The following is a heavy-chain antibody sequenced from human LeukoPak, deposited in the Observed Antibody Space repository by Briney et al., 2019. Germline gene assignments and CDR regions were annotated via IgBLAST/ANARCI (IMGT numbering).Heavy chain of an antibody. D-gene: IGHD1-26*01. V-gene: IGHV3-21*01. CDR3: ARIALGGSLDY. J-gene: IGHJ4*02. CDR2: ISSSSSYI. CDR1: GFTFSSYS. Sequence: GGFLRLSCAASGFTFSSYSMNWVRQAPGKGLEWVSSISSSSSYIYYADSVKGRFTISRDNAKNSLYLQMNSLRAEDTAVYYCARIALGGSLDYWGQGTLVTVSS.